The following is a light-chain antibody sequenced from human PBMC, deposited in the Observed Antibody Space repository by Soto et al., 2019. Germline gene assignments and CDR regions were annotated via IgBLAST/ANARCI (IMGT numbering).Light chain of an antibody. V-gene: IGKV4-1*01. CDR2: WAS. Sequence: DIVLTQSPDSLAVSLGEGATINCKSSQSVLYSSNNKNYLAWYQQKPGQPPKLLIYWASTRESGVPDRFSGSGSGTDFNLTISSLQAEDVAVYYCQQYYSTPPTFGGGTKVEIK. CDR3: QQYYSTPPT. CDR1: QSVLYSSNNKNY. J-gene: IGKJ4*01.